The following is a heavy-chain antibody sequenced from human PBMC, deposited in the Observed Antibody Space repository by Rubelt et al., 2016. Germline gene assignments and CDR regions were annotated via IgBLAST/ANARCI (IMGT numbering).Heavy chain of an antibody. CDR2: VSYDGSNK. V-gene: IGHV3-30*04. CDR1: SSYA. J-gene: IGHJ2*01. Sequence: SSYAMHWVRQAPGKGLDWVAVVSYDGSNKFYADSVEGRFTISRDTSKNTLYLQMNSLRAEDTAVYYCARVRDSSGYYADWYFDLWGRGTLVTVSS. CDR3: ARVRDSSGYYADWYFDL. D-gene: IGHD3-22*01.